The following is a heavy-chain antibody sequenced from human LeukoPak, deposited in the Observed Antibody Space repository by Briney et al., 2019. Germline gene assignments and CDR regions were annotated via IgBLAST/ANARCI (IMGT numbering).Heavy chain of an antibody. Sequence: PGGSLRLSCAASGFTFSSYSMNWVRQAPGKGLEWVSSISSSSSYIYYADSVKGRFTISRDNAKNSLYPQMNSLRAEDTAVYYCARDPWSSWYFDYWGQGTLVTVSS. CDR2: ISSSSSYI. CDR3: ARDPWSSWYFDY. J-gene: IGHJ4*02. V-gene: IGHV3-21*01. CDR1: GFTFSSYS. D-gene: IGHD6-13*01.